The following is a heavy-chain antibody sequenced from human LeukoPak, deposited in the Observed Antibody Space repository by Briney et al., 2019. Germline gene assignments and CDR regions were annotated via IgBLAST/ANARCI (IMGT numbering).Heavy chain of an antibody. D-gene: IGHD1-14*01. V-gene: IGHV4-31*11. CDR2: TYDSGAT. CDR3: ARGGDRRGFDY. Sequence: PSETLSLTCAVSGGSISDGGYYWSWIRQHPGKGLEWIGYTYDSGATYYSPALQSRVAISVDTSDNKFSLKLRSLTAADTAVYYCARGGDRRGFDYWGQGTLVTVSS. J-gene: IGHJ4*02. CDR1: GGSISDGGYY.